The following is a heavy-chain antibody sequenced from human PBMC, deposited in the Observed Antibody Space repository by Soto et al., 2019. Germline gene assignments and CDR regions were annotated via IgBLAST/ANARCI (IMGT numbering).Heavy chain of an antibody. J-gene: IGHJ5*01. CDR1: GYSFTSYW. V-gene: IGHV5-10-1*01. CDR2: IDPSDSYT. CDR3: ARHSPNLYCCNITWCSLFDP. Sequence: GESLKISCKGSGYSFTSYWISWVRQMPGKGLEWMGRIDPSDSYTNYSPSFQGHVTISADKSISTAYLQGSSLKASDTAMYYCARHSPNLYCCNITWCSLFDPSSQGTLVTVSS. D-gene: IGHD2-2*01.